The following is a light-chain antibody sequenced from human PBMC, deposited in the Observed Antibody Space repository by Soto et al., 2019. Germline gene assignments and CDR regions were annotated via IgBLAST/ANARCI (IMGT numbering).Light chain of an antibody. V-gene: IGKV3-11*01. CDR1: QSVSSA. CDR3: QQRSNWPAMIT. CDR2: DTS. J-gene: IGKJ5*01. Sequence: EIVLTQSPATLPLSPGERATLSCRASQSVSSALAWYLQKPGQAPRLLIYDTSTRAAGIPVRFSGSGSGTDFTLTISSLEPEDFAVYYCQQRSNWPAMITFGQGTRLEIK.